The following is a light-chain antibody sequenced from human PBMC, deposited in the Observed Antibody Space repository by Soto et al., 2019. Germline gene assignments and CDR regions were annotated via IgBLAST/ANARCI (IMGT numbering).Light chain of an antibody. Sequence: EIVLTQSPATLSLSPGERATLSCRASQSVSSYLAWYQQKPGQAPRLLIYDASTRATGIPARFSGSGSGTDFTLTISSLEPEAFAVYYCQQRSNWPPPYTFGQGTKLEIK. CDR3: QQRSNWPPPYT. CDR1: QSVSSY. J-gene: IGKJ2*01. V-gene: IGKV3-11*01. CDR2: DAS.